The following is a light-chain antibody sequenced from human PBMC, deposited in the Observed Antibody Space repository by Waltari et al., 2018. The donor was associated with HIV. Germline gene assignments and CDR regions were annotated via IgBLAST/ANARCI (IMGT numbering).Light chain of an antibody. CDR1: QSIFYKSNSKNY. V-gene: IGKV4-1*01. CDR3: QQYFQTPLT. CDR2: WAS. Sequence: IVMTQSPGSLTVSLGERATITCKYSQSIFYKSNSKNYLAWYQQKLGQPPTLLFYWASSRQSGVHDRFSGGGSGTDFTLTISSLQPEDVGTYYCQQYFQTPLTFGPGTKV. J-gene: IGKJ3*01.